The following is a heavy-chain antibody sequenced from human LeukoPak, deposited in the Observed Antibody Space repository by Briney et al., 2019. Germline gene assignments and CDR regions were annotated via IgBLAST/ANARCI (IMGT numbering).Heavy chain of an antibody. J-gene: IGHJ4*02. D-gene: IGHD3-10*01. Sequence: SETLSLTCTVSGYSISSGYYWGWIRQPPGKGLEWIGSIYHSGSTYYNPSLKSRVTISVDTSKNQFSLKLSSVTAADTAVYYCARTVRGVIITILYYFDYWGQGTLVTVSS. V-gene: IGHV4-38-2*02. CDR1: GYSISSGYY. CDR2: IYHSGST. CDR3: ARTVRGVIITILYYFDY.